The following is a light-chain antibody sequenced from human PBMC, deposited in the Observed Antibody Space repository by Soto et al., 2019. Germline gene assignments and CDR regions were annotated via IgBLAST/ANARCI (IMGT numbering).Light chain of an antibody. V-gene: IGKV1-5*03. CDR2: KAS. CDR3: QQYYNYFRT. J-gene: IGKJ1*01. Sequence: DIQMTQSPSTLSASVGDRVTITCRASQSISSWLAWYQQKPGKAPKLLIYKASSLESGVPSRFSGSGSGTEFTLTISSLQPDDFATYYCQQYYNYFRTFGQGTKVAIK. CDR1: QSISSW.